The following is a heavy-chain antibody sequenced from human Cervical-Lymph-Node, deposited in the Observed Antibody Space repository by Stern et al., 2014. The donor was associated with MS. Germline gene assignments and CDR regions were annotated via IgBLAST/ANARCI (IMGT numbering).Heavy chain of an antibody. CDR3: ATEGDATHYFDF. Sequence: VQLVESGAEVKKPGSSVKVSCKASGGTISSYAISWVRQAPGQGLEWMGGLIPNFGTTNYAQKFQGRVTITTDESTNTAYMELRSLRSEDTAVYYCATEGDATHYFDFWGQGTLVTVSS. CDR1: GGTISSYA. J-gene: IGHJ4*02. CDR2: LIPNFGTT. D-gene: IGHD5-12*01. V-gene: IGHV1-69*01.